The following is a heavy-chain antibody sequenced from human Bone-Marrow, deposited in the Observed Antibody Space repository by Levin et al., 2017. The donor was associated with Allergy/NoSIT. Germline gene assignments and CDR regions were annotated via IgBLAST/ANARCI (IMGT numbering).Heavy chain of an antibody. J-gene: IGHJ4*02. Sequence: GGSLRLSCKASGYAFPGYYIHWIRQARGHGFEWLGWMNPNSGDTNYSQRFQGRVTMTRDTSTSIAYMELSSLTSDDTALYYCARGSYIGVAGTQDYWGQGTPVTVSS. CDR3: ARGSYIGVAGTQDY. V-gene: IGHV1-2*02. CDR1: GYAFPGYY. D-gene: IGHD6-19*01. CDR2: MNPNSGDT.